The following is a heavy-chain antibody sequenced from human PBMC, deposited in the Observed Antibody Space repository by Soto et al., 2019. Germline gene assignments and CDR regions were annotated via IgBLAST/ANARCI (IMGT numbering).Heavy chain of an antibody. J-gene: IGHJ3*02. CDR3: TTDGFTVIVCI. CDR1: GFPFTKAW. Sequence: EVQLVESGGSLVTPGGSLRLSCAASGFPFTKAWMTWVRQTPGKGLEWVGRIRSKTSSETREYAAPVKGRFTISRDDSTNMLHLEMNSPKIEDTGVYYCTTDGFTVIVCIWGQVTMVTVSS. CDR2: IRSKTSSETR. V-gene: IGHV3-15*01. D-gene: IGHD3-22*01.